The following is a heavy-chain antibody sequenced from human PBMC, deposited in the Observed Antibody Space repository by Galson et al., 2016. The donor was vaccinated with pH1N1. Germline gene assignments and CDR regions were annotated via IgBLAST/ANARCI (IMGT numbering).Heavy chain of an antibody. CDR2: IHHDVTNK. J-gene: IGHJ3*02. D-gene: IGHD7-27*01. V-gene: IGHV3-30*02. CDR1: GFSFSNFG. Sequence: SLRLSCAASGFSFSNFGMHWVRQAPGKGLEWVTFIHHDVTNKDYADSVKGRCTISRDSSQNTLYLQMNNLRIENTAVYYCTKLGIDAFDIWGQRTMVTVSS. CDR3: TKLGIDAFDI.